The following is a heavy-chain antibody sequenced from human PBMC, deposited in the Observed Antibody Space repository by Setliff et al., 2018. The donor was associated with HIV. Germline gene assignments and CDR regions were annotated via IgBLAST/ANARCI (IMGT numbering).Heavy chain of an antibody. CDR1: GASIRGFY. CDR3: ARQVSIPGVAVTPLDY. V-gene: IGHV4-59*08. J-gene: IGHJ4*02. D-gene: IGHD3-3*01. CDR2: IFYNGDT. Sequence: SETLSLTCTVSGASIRGFYWTWVRQSPGKGLEWIGHIFYNGDTTYNPSLKSRLTMSVDTSNRQFSLKLTSVTAADGAVYYCARQVSIPGVAVTPLDYWGQGSLVTVPQ.